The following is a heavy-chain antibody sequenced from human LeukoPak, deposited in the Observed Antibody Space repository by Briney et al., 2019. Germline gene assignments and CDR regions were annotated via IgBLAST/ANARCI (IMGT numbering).Heavy chain of an antibody. CDR3: ARASYGGYYFDY. CDR2: INHSGST. Sequence: SETLSLTCAVYGGSFSGYYWSWIRQPPGKGLEWIGEINHSGSTNYNPSLKSRVTISVDTSKNQFSLKLSSVTAADTAVYYCARASYGGYYFDYWGQGTLVTVPS. CDR1: GGSFSGYY. J-gene: IGHJ4*02. V-gene: IGHV4-34*01. D-gene: IGHD5-18*01.